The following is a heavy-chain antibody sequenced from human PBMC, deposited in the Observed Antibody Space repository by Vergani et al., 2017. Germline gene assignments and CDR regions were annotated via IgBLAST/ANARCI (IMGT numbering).Heavy chain of an antibody. Sequence: QVQLVQSGSELKKPGASVKVSCKASGYTFTSYAMNWVRQAPGQGLEWMGWINTNTGNPTYAQGFTGRFVFSLDTSVSTAYLQISSLKAEDTAVYYCARAPRGSERYDFWSGYRYYYYYYMDVWGKGTTVTVSS. J-gene: IGHJ6*03. V-gene: IGHV7-4-1*02. CDR1: GYTFTSYA. CDR2: INTNTGNP. D-gene: IGHD3-3*01. CDR3: ARAPRGSERYDFWSGYRYYYYYYMDV.